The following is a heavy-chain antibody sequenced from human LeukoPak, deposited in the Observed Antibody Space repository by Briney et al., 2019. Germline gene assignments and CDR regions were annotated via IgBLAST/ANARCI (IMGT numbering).Heavy chain of an antibody. D-gene: IGHD4-17*01. CDR3: VRDGDHYDFDH. CDR1: GFTFTNYW. J-gene: IGHJ4*02. Sequence: GGSLRLSCAASGFTFTNYWMHWVRQAPGKGLVWVARINKDGRGPDYADSVKGRFTISRDNAKNTVHLQMNSLRAEDTAVYYCVRDGDHYDFDHWGQGTQVTV. CDR2: INKDGRGP. V-gene: IGHV3-74*01.